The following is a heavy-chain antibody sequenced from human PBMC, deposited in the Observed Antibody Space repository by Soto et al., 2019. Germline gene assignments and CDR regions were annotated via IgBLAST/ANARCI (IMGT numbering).Heavy chain of an antibody. Sequence: GAPVKVSCKASGGTFSSYAISWVRQAPGQGLEWMGGIIPIFGTANYAQKFQGRVTITADESTSTAYMELSSLRSEDTAVYYCAIKGDGHSSGYYYVANEYFQHWGQGTLVTVSS. CDR3: AIKGDGHSSGYYYVANEYFQH. D-gene: IGHD3-22*01. CDR1: GGTFSSYA. CDR2: IIPIFGTA. J-gene: IGHJ1*01. V-gene: IGHV1-69*13.